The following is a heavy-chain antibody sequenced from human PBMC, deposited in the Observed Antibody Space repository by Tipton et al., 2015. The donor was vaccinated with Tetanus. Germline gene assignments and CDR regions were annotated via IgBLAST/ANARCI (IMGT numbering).Heavy chain of an antibody. Sequence: TLSLTFTVSGASVSSGGFYWSWIRQPPGKGLEWIGYIHYSGTTYYNPSVKSRVTISVDTSKSQFSLNLSSVTAADAAVYYCARESWSYVNSFDYWGQGIQVTVSS. CDR3: ARESWSYVNSFDY. CDR1: GASVSSGGFY. CDR2: IHYSGTT. V-gene: IGHV4-61*08. D-gene: IGHD3-16*01. J-gene: IGHJ4*02.